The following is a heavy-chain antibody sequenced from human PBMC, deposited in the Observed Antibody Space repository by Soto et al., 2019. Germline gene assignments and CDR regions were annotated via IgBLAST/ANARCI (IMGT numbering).Heavy chain of an antibody. D-gene: IGHD5-12*01. CDR1: GYTFTSYG. CDR2: ISAYNGNT. V-gene: IGHV1-18*01. J-gene: IGHJ4*02. CDR3: ARDWGRYSGYDFLWSESYDY. Sequence: GASVKVSCKASGYTFTSYGISWVRQAPGQGLEWMGWISAYNGNTNYAQKLQGRVTMTTDTSTSTAYMEMRSLRSDDTAVYYCARDWGRYSGYDFLWSESYDYWGQGTLVNVSS.